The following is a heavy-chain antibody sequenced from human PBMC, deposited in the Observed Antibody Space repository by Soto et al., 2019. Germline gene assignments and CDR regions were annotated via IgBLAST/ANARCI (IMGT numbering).Heavy chain of an antibody. Sequence: PGGSLRLSCTASGFTFGDYAMSWFRQAPGKGLEWVGFIRSKAYGGTTEYAASVKGRFTISRDDSKSIAYLQMNSLKTEDTAVYYCTRESTYYYDSSGYFLTGKYYYYGMDVWGQGTTVTVSS. J-gene: IGHJ6*02. CDR2: IRSKAYGGTT. V-gene: IGHV3-49*03. D-gene: IGHD3-22*01. CDR3: TRESTYYYDSSGYFLTGKYYYYGMDV. CDR1: GFTFGDYA.